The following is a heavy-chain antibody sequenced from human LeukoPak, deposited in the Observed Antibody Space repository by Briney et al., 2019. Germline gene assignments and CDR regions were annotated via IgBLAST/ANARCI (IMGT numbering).Heavy chain of an antibody. CDR2: IQQDGSEE. J-gene: IGHJ6*03. D-gene: IGHD5-12*01. V-gene: IGHV3-7*01. CDR3: ARDAGGYDYYYYYMDA. CDR1: GFTFSSYS. Sequence: GGSLRLSCAASGFTFSSYSMIWVRQAPGRGLEWVAKIQQDGSEEYYVDSVKGRFTISRDNAKNSLNLQMNSLRDEDTAIYYCARDAGGYDYYYYYMDAWGKGTTVTISS.